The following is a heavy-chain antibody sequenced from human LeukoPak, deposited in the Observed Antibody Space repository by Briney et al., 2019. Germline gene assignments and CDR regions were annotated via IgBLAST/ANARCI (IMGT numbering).Heavy chain of an antibody. CDR2: IIPILGIA. CDR1: GGTFSSYA. CDR3: ASAPGDYFDY. V-gene: IGHV1-69*04. Sequence: SVKVSRKASGGTFSSYAISWVRQAPGQGLEWKGRIIPILGIANYAQKFQGRVTITADKSTSTAYMELSSLRSEDTAVYYCASAPGDYFDYWGQGTLVTVSS. J-gene: IGHJ4*02.